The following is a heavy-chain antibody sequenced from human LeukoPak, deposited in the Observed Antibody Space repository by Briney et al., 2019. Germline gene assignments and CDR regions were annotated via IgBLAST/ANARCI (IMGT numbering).Heavy chain of an antibody. V-gene: IGHV3-66*01. CDR1: GFTVSSNY. CDR2: IYSGGST. Sequence: GGYLRLSCAASGFTVSSNYMNWVRQAPGKGLEWVSVIYSGGSTYYADSVKGRFTISRDNSKSTLYLQMSSLSAEDTAIYYCARDRAAGYADAFDIWGQGTMVTVSS. CDR3: ARDRAAGYADAFDI. D-gene: IGHD6-25*01. J-gene: IGHJ3*02.